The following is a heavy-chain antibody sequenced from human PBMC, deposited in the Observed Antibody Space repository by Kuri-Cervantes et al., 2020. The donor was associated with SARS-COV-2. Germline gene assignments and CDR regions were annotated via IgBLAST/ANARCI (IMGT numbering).Heavy chain of an antibody. Sequence: GGSLRLSCAASGFTFSSYSMNWVRQAPGKGLEWVSYISSSSSTIYYADSVKGRFTISRDNAKNSLYLQMNSLRDEDTAVYYCARDHYWGSSGWPNYYYYGMDVWGQGTTVTVSS. CDR2: ISSSSSTI. V-gene: IGHV3-48*02. CDR1: GFTFSSYS. J-gene: IGHJ6*02. D-gene: IGHD6-19*01. CDR3: ARDHYWGSSGWPNYYYYGMDV.